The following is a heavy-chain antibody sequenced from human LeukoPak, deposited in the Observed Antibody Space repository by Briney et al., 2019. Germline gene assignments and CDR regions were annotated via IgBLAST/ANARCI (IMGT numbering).Heavy chain of an antibody. Sequence: SQTLSLTCTVSGVSISSGSYYWSWIRQPAGKGLEWIGRISTSGSTNYNPSLKSRVTISVDTSRNQFSLNLSSVTAADTAVYYCARAAGVAFDYWGQGTLVTVSS. CDR1: GVSISSGSYY. D-gene: IGHD2-8*01. V-gene: IGHV4-61*02. CDR3: ARAAGVAFDY. J-gene: IGHJ4*02. CDR2: ISTSGST.